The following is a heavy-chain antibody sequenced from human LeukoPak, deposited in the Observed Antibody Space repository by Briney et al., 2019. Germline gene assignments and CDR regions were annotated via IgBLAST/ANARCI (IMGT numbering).Heavy chain of an antibody. J-gene: IGHJ4*02. V-gene: IGHV3-74*01. D-gene: IGHD6-13*01. CDR2: INTDGRTT. CDR3: TGGGAAAAAY. CDR1: GFTFSTYW. Sequence: PGGSLRLSCAASGFTFSTYWMHWVRQAPGKGLVWVSHINTDGRTTNYADSVKGRFTVSRDNAKNTLYLQMNSLRAEDTAVYYCTGGGAAAAAYWGRGTLVSVSS.